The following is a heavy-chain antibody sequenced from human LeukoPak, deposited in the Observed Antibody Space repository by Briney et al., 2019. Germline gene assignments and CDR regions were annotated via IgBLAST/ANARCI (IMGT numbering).Heavy chain of an antibody. CDR3: ARVYSSGWSPYYFDY. D-gene: IGHD6-19*01. CDR2: IISYNGNT. V-gene: IGHV1-18*01. Sequence: ASVKVSCKASGYTFTSYGISWVRQAPGQGLEWMGWIISYNGNTNYAQKFQGRVTMATDTSTSTVYMELRSLRSDDTAVYYCARVYSSGWSPYYFDYWGQGTLVTVSS. CDR1: GYTFTSYG. J-gene: IGHJ4*02.